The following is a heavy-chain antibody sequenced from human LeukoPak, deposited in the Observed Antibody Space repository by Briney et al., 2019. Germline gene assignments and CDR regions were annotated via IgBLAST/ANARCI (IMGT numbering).Heavy chain of an antibody. Sequence: SETLSLTCAVYGVSFSDYFWGWIRQPPGKGLEWIGEINHSGRTYYTPSLKSRVTISVDTSKNEFSLNLSSVTAADTAVYYCARDVVVVPAAIHYGMDVWGQGTTVTVSS. J-gene: IGHJ6*02. CDR1: GVSFSDYF. CDR2: INHSGRT. V-gene: IGHV4-34*01. CDR3: ARDVVVVPAAIHYGMDV. D-gene: IGHD2-2*01.